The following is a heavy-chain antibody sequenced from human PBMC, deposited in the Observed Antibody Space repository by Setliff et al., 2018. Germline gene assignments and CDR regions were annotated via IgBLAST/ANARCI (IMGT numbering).Heavy chain of an antibody. J-gene: IGHJ6*02. Sequence: GSLRLSCAASGFTFSDYYMSWIRQAPGKGLEWVSYISSSGSTIYYADSVKGRFTISRDNAKNSLYLQMNSLRAEDTAVYYCARAGWGVPGDFWSGSRDPYGMDVWGQGTTVTVSS. CDR3: ARAGWGVPGDFWSGSRDPYGMDV. CDR2: ISSSGSTI. CDR1: GFTFSDYY. D-gene: IGHD3-3*01. V-gene: IGHV3-11*04.